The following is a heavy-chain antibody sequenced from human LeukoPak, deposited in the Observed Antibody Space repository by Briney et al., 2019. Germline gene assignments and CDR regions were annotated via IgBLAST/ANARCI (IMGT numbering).Heavy chain of an antibody. V-gene: IGHV4-34*01. CDR2: INHSGST. D-gene: IGHD2-21*02. CDR3: ARLNIVVVTAGWFDP. Sequence: SETLSLTCTVSGGSISSHYWSWIRQPPGKRLEWIGEINHSGSTNYNPSLKSRVTISVDTSKNQFSLKLSSVTAADTAVYYCARLNIVVVTAGWFDPWGQGTLVTVSS. CDR1: GGSISSHY. J-gene: IGHJ5*02.